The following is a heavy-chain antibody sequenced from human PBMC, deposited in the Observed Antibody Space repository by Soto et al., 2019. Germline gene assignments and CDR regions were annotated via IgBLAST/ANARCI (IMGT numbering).Heavy chain of an antibody. V-gene: IGHV4-31*03. CDR3: ASDEPEYSSSKSCYLGGSGYYYDYGMDV. J-gene: IGHJ6*04. CDR1: GGAISSGGYY. CDR2: IYYSGST. Sequence: PSETLSLTCTVSGGAISSGGYYWSWIRQHPGKGLEWIGYIYYSGSTYYNPSLKSRVTISVDTSKNQFSLKLSSVTAADTAVYYCASDEPEYSSSKSCYLGGSGYYYDYGMDVWRKGQTITVSS. D-gene: IGHD2-2*01.